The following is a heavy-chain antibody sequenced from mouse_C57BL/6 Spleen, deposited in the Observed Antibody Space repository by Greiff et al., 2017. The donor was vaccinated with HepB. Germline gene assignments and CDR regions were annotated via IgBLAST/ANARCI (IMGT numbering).Heavy chain of an antibody. J-gene: IGHJ1*03. CDR3: ARGGIYYYGSNWYFDV. Sequence: QVQLQQPGAELVMPGASVKLSCKASGYTFTSYWMHWVKQRPGQGLEWIGEIDPSDSYTNYNQKFKGKSTLTVDKSSSTAYMQLSSLTSEDSAVYDCARGGIYYYGSNWYFDVWGTGTTVTVSS. CDR1: GYTFTSYW. CDR2: IDPSDSYT. D-gene: IGHD1-1*01. V-gene: IGHV1-69*01.